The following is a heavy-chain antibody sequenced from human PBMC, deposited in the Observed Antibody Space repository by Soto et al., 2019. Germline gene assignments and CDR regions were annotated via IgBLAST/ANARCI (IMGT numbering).Heavy chain of an antibody. CDR1: GFAFTVYW. CDR3: ARGHGYHVD. Sequence: EVQLVDSGGGLVQPGGSLRLSCAASGFAFTVYWMTWVRQAPGKGLEWVANIKQDGSERYYVDSVTGRFTISRDNAKNALYLQMSGLRAEDTAIYYCARGHGYHVDWGQGTLVTVSS. V-gene: IGHV3-7*01. D-gene: IGHD5-12*01. J-gene: IGHJ4*02. CDR2: IKQDGSER.